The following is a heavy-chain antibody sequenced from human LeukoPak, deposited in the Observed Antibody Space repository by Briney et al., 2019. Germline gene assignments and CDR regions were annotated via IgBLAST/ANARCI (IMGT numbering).Heavy chain of an antibody. D-gene: IGHD4-17*01. CDR2: IVPFFGAA. Sequence: SVKVSCKASGGTFSSYAISWVRQAPGQGLEWMGGIVPFFGAANYAQNFQGRVTITADESTSTTYMELNSLRSEDTAVYYCARGPYYGDYFSIYYWGQGTLVTVSS. J-gene: IGHJ4*02. CDR3: ARGPYYGDYFSIYY. CDR1: GGTFSSYA. V-gene: IGHV1-69*13.